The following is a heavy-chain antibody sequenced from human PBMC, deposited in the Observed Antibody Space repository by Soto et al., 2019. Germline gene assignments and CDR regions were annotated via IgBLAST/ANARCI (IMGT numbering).Heavy chain of an antibody. D-gene: IGHD3-10*01. V-gene: IGHV4-34*01. CDR3: ARAGSGSYFSNYYYGMDV. Sequence: QVQLQQWGAGLLKPSETLSLTCAVYGGSFSGXYWSXIRQPPGKGLEWIGEINHSGSTNYNPSLKSRVTISVDTSKNQFSLKLSSVTAADTAVYYCARAGSGSYFSNYYYGMDVWGQGTTVTVSS. J-gene: IGHJ6*02. CDR1: GGSFSGXY. CDR2: INHSGST.